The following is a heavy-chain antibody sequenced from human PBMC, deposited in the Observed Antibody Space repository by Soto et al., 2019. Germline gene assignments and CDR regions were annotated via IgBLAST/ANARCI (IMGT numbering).Heavy chain of an antibody. D-gene: IGHD2-21*01. V-gene: IGHV3-21*03. Sequence: GGSLRLSCAASGFTFSSYSMNWVRQAPGKGLEWVSSISSSSSYIYYADSVKGRYTVSRDNSQKTLFLQMNSLTVEDSALYYCAKSDCGAADCRLLDYWGPGTQVTVSS. CDR2: ISSSSSYI. CDR3: AKSDCGAADCRLLDY. J-gene: IGHJ4*02. CDR1: GFTFSSYS.